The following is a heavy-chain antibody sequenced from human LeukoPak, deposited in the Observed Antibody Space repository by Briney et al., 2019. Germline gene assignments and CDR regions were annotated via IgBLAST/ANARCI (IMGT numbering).Heavy chain of an antibody. D-gene: IGHD2-2*01. CDR1: GFTFSSYS. CDR3: ARDPEYCSSTSCHWLAFDI. CDR2: ISSSSSYI. Sequence: PGGSLRLSCAASGFTFSSYSMNWVRQAPGKGLEWVSSISSSSSYIYYADSVKGRFTISRDNAKNSLYLQMNSLRAEDTAVYYCARDPEYCSSTSCHWLAFDIWGQGTMVTVSS. J-gene: IGHJ3*02. V-gene: IGHV3-21*01.